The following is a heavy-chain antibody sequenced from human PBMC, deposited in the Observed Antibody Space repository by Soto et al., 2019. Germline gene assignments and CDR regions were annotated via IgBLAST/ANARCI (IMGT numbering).Heavy chain of an antibody. CDR2: IKSKTDGGTT. CDR1: GFTFSNAW. CDR3: TTEPYCSSTSCNFFWFDP. D-gene: IGHD2-2*01. V-gene: IGHV3-15*07. Sequence: EVQLVESGGGLVKPGGSLRLSCAASGFTFSNAWMNWVRQAPGKGLKWVGRIKSKTDGGTTDYAAPVKGRFTISRDDSKITLSLQMNSLKTENTALYYSTTEPYCSSTSCNFFWFDPWCQGTLVTVSS. J-gene: IGHJ5*02.